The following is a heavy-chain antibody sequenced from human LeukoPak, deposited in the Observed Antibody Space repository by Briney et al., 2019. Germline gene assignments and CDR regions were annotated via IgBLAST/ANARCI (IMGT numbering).Heavy chain of an antibody. CDR2: INHSGRN. J-gene: IGHJ4*02. V-gene: IGHV4-34*01. D-gene: IGHD3-22*01. CDR3: ARRRGMSIGYHWAYFDY. Sequence: SETLSLTCAVYGGSLCGYYWSWIRQPPGKGLEWIGEINHSGRNNYNTPPKSRVTISVDTSKNQFSLKLSSVTAADTAVYYCARRRGMSIGYHWAYFDYWGQGTLVTVSS. CDR1: GGSLCGYY.